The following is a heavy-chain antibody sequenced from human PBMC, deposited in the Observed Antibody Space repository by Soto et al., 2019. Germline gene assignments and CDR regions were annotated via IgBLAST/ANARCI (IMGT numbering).Heavy chain of an antibody. CDR3: ARGVPGIAVAGTGYFQH. Sequence: SVKVSCKASGGTFSSYAISWVRQAPGQGLEWMGGIIPIFGTANYAQKFQGRVTITADESTSTAYMELSSLRSEDTAVYYCARGVPGIAVAGTGYFQHWGQGTLVSVSS. D-gene: IGHD6-19*01. J-gene: IGHJ1*01. CDR1: GGTFSSYA. V-gene: IGHV1-69*13. CDR2: IIPIFGTA.